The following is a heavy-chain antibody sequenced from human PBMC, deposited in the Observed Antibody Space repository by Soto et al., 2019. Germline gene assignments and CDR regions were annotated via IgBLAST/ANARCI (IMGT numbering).Heavy chain of an antibody. CDR3: GKGKELGVVRYGLDA. Sequence: RGSLRLSCGASGFSVKRYLMHWVRQAPGKGLVWLSRFGGDENYTDYADSVRGRFTISRDIAKNTIYLQMNSLRAEDTAVYYCGKGKELGVVRYGLDAWGQGTMV. V-gene: IGHV3-74*01. J-gene: IGHJ6*02. D-gene: IGHD3-3*01. CDR2: FGGDENYT. CDR1: GFSVKRYL.